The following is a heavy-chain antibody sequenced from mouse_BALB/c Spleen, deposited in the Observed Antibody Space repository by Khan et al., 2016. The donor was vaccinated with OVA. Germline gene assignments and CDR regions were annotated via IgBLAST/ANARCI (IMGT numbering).Heavy chain of an antibody. Sequence: EVHLVESGGDLVKPGGSLKLSCAVSGFTFSSYVMSWVRLTPEKRLEWVASISSGGTPAYPDSLKGRFTISRDNARNIMYLQMSSLRSEDTAMYYCVREAYRYDEYYFDYWGQGTTLTVSS. V-gene: IGHV5-6-5*01. CDR2: ISSGGTP. D-gene: IGHD2-14*01. CDR3: VREAYRYDEYYFDY. J-gene: IGHJ2*01. CDR1: GFTFSSYV.